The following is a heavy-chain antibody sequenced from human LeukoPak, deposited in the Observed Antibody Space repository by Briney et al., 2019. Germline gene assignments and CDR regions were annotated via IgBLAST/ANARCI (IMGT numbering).Heavy chain of an antibody. Sequence: EASVKVSCKASGYNFSGYYLHWVRQAPGQGLEWMGWINPDSGGTKYPQRFQGRVTMTRDTSISTAYMELTSLGSDDTAVYYCAKSAARSAAGPYYFDYWGQGALVAVSS. V-gene: IGHV1-2*02. CDR1: GYNFSGYY. CDR3: AKSAARSAAGPYYFDY. D-gene: IGHD6-13*01. J-gene: IGHJ4*02. CDR2: INPDSGGT.